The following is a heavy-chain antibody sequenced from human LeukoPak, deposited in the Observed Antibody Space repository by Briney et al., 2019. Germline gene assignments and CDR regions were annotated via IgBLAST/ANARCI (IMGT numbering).Heavy chain of an antibody. CDR3: AKGGSYGTRTFDP. V-gene: IGHV3-23*01. Sequence: GGSPRLSCAASGFSFSSYAMAWVRQAPGEGLEWVSSISGGGNTTYYADSLKGRFTVSRDNSKNSLYLQLTSLTAEDTAVYYCAKGGSYGTRTFDPWGQGTLVTVSS. CDR2: ISGGGNTT. D-gene: IGHD1-26*01. J-gene: IGHJ5*02. CDR1: GFSFSSYA.